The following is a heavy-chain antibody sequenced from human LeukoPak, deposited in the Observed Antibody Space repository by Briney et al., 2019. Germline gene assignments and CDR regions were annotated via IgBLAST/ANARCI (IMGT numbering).Heavy chain of an antibody. V-gene: IGHV3-23*01. CDR2: ISDSGGST. J-gene: IGHJ3*02. Sequence: GGSLRLSCAASGFTFSSYAMSWVRQAPGKGLEWVSVISDSGGSTHYADSVKGRFTISRDNSKNTLYLQMNSLRAEDTAVYYCAQDVSSLIGAFYIWGQGTMVTVSS. CDR1: GFTFSSYA. D-gene: IGHD2-8*01. CDR3: AQDVSSLIGAFYI.